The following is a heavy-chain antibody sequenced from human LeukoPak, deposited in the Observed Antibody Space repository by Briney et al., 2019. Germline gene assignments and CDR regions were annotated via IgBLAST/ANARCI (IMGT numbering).Heavy chain of an antibody. CDR3: ARAVQLWLYFDY. D-gene: IGHD5-18*01. CDR2: IYYSGST. CDR1: GGSISSSSYY. J-gene: IGHJ4*02. V-gene: IGHV4-39*07. Sequence: SETLSLTCTVSGGSISSSSYYWGWIRQPPGKGLEWIRSIYYSGSTYYNPSLKSRVTISVDTSKDQFSLKLSSVTAADTAVYYCARAVQLWLYFDYWGQGTLVTVSS.